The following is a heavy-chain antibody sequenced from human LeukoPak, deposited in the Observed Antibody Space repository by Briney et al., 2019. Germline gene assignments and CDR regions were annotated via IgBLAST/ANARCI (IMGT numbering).Heavy chain of an antibody. V-gene: IGHV3-7*01. J-gene: IGHJ3*02. Sequence: GGSLRLSCAASGFTFSSYWMSWVRQAPGKELEWVANIKQDGSEKYYVDSVKGRFTISRDNAKNSLYLQMNSLRAEDTAVYYCARGGIVARFGAFDIWGQGTMVTVSS. CDR2: IKQDGSEK. CDR1: GFTFSSYW. D-gene: IGHD5-12*01. CDR3: ARGGIVARFGAFDI.